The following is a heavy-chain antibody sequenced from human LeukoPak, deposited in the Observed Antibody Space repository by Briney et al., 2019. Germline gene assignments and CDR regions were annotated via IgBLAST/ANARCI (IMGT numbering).Heavy chain of an antibody. D-gene: IGHD2-21*01. Sequence: PGGSLRLSCAASGFGFSSYWMHWVRQAPGKGLVWVSRINSSGRSTSYADSVKGRFTISRDNAKNTLYLQMNNLRVEDTAVYYCARDVWGDRDNYFDCWGQGTLVTVSS. CDR2: INSSGRST. V-gene: IGHV3-74*01. CDR3: ARDVWGDRDNYFDC. CDR1: GFGFSSYW. J-gene: IGHJ4*02.